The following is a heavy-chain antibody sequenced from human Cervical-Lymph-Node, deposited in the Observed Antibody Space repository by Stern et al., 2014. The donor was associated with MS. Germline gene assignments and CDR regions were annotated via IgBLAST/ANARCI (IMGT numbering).Heavy chain of an antibody. J-gene: IGHJ5*02. V-gene: IGHV1-69*01. CDR1: GGTFSSYG. CDR3: ANDEVGVVKGAAFDYCFDL. CDR2: IITSIGRT. Sequence: VQLVQSGAEVKKPGASVKVSCKVSGGTFSSYGISWVRQAPGQGLEWVGAIITSIGRTEYGQKIQGTVNIPGAESTTTVYMTMRSLRSDDTSVYYCANDEVGVVKGAAFDYCFDLWGQGTRVTVSS. D-gene: IGHD1-26*01.